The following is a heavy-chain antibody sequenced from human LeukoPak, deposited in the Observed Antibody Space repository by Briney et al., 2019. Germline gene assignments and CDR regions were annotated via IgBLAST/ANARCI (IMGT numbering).Heavy chain of an antibody. J-gene: IGHJ3*02. CDR1: GFTFSSYS. Sequence: GGSLRLSCAASGFTFSSYSMNWVRQAPGKGLEWVSYISSSSSTIYYADSVKGRFTISRDNAKNSLYLQMSSLRAEDTAVYYCARDSGAWGSDAFDIWGQGTMVTVSS. V-gene: IGHV3-48*01. CDR3: ARDSGAWGSDAFDI. CDR2: ISSSSSTI. D-gene: IGHD1-26*01.